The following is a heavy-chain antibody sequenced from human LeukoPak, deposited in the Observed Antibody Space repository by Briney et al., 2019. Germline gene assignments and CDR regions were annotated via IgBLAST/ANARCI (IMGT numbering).Heavy chain of an antibody. V-gene: IGHV3-23*01. CDR3: ANDYGLGTYSRY. D-gene: IGHD3-10*01. CDR2: VSDSGDNT. J-gene: IGHJ4*02. Sequence: GGSLRLSCAVSGFRFSSYAVSWVRQAPGKGLEWVAVVSDSGDNTHYVNSVKGRFTISRDNSKNTLYLLMNSLRGEDTAVYYCANDYGLGTYSRYWGQGTLVTVSS. CDR1: GFRFSSYA.